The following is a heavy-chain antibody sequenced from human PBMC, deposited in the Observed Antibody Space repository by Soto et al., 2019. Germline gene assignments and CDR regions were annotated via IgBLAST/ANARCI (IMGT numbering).Heavy chain of an antibody. Sequence: PGGSLRLSCAASGFTFSSYAMHWVRQAPGKGLEWVAVISYDGSNKYYADSVKGRFTISRDNSKNTLYLQMNSLRAEDTAVYYCARPDVTFGGVIVIPHFDYWGQGTLVTVSS. CDR3: ARPDVTFGGVIVIPHFDY. V-gene: IGHV3-30-3*01. CDR1: GFTFSSYA. J-gene: IGHJ4*02. CDR2: ISYDGSNK. D-gene: IGHD3-16*02.